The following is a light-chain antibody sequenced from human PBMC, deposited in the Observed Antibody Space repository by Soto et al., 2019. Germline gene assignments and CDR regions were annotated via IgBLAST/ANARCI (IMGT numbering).Light chain of an antibody. V-gene: IGLV2-14*01. CDR1: TSDVGGYNY. J-gene: IGLJ1*01. CDR3: SSYTRRSTRYV. Sequence: QSALTQPASVSGSPGQSITISCTGTTSDVGGYNYVSWYQQHPGKAPKLMIYEVSNRPSGVSNRFSGSKSGNTASLTISGLQAEYEADYYCSSYTRRSTRYVFGTGTKVTVL. CDR2: EVS.